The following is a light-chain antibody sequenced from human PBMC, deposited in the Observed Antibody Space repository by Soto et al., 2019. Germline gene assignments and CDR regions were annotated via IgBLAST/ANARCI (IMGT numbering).Light chain of an antibody. V-gene: IGKV1-9*01. Sequence: DILLTQSPSFLSASVGDRVTITCRASQGISSYLAWYQQKPGKAPKLLIYAASTLQSGIPSRFSGSGSGTEFTLTISSLQPEDFATYYCQQLNNYPRTFGQGTKVEIK. CDR2: AAS. CDR1: QGISSY. CDR3: QQLNNYPRT. J-gene: IGKJ1*01.